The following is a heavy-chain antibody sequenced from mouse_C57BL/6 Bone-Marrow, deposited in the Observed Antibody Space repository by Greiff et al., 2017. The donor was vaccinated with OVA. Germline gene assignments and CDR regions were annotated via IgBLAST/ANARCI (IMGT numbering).Heavy chain of an antibody. CDR1: GSTFTRYW. V-gene: IGHV1-7*01. J-gene: IGHJ3*01. CDR2: INPSSGYP. CDR3: AREGKNWDGAY. Sequence: VQLQQSGAELANPGASVKLSCTASGSTFTRYWMHWVQPRPGQGLEWIGFINPSSGYPKYNQKLKDKATLTADKSSSTAYRQLSSQTYEDSSVYYGAREGKNWDGAYWGQGTLVTVSA. D-gene: IGHD4-1*01.